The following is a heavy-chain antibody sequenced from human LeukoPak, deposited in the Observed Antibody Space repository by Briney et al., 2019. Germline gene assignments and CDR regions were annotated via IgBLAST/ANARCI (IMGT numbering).Heavy chain of an antibody. Sequence: PSETLSLTCTVSGGSISSGECHWNWVRQSPGRGLEWIGYVSYSGNTYYNPSLKSRITISLDTSKSQISLKVSSVTAADTAVYYCARERTPENNYYYGMDVWGQGTTVTVSS. CDR1: GGSISSGECH. D-gene: IGHD1/OR15-1a*01. V-gene: IGHV4-30-4*01. CDR2: VSYSGNT. J-gene: IGHJ6*02. CDR3: ARERTPENNYYYGMDV.